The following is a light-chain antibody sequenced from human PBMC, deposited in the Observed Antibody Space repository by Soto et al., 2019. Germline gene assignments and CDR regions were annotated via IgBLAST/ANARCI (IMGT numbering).Light chain of an antibody. V-gene: IGKV3-20*01. Sequence: EIVLTQSPGTLSLSPGERATLSCRASQSVSSTYLAWYQQKPGQAPRLLIYGASSRATGIPDRFSGSGSGTDFTLTISSLQPEDLATYYCQHYSAFSVTFGQGTKVEIK. CDR2: GAS. CDR1: QSVSSTY. CDR3: QHYSAFSVT. J-gene: IGKJ1*01.